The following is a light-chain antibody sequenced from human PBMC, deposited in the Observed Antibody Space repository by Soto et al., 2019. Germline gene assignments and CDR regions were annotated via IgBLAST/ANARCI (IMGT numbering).Light chain of an antibody. CDR2: DVS. Sequence: QSALTQPASVSGSPGQSITISCTGTSSDVGGYNYVSWYQQHPGKAPKLMIYDVSNRPSGVSNRFYGSKSGNTASLTISGLQAEDEADYYCSSYTSTSTLVFGTGTKVTVL. J-gene: IGLJ1*01. V-gene: IGLV2-14*01. CDR3: SSYTSTSTLV. CDR1: SSDVGGYNY.